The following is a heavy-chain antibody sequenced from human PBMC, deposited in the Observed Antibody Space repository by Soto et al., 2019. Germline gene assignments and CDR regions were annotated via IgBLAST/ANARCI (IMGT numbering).Heavy chain of an antibody. CDR3: ARAGLEWLLSYYFDY. J-gene: IGHJ4*02. CDR1: GGSFSGYY. Sequence: PSETLSLTCAVYGGSFSGYYWSWIRQPPGKGLEWIGEINHSGSTNYNPSLKSRVTISVDTSKNQFSLKLSSVTAADTAVYYCARAGLEWLLSYYFDYWGQGTLVTVSS. CDR2: INHSGST. V-gene: IGHV4-34*01. D-gene: IGHD3-3*01.